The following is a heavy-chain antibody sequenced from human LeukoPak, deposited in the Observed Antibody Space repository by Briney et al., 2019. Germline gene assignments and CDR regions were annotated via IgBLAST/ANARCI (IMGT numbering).Heavy chain of an antibody. Sequence: GGSLRLSCAASGFTFSSYGMHWVRQAPGKGLEWVSIISSSGGSTYYADSVKGRFIISRDNSKNTLYLQMNSLRAEDTAVYYCAKGSRSIAVDNLCDYWGQGSLVTVSS. D-gene: IGHD6-19*01. CDR1: GFTFSSYG. V-gene: IGHV3-23*01. J-gene: IGHJ4*02. CDR3: AKGSRSIAVDNLCDY. CDR2: ISSSGGST.